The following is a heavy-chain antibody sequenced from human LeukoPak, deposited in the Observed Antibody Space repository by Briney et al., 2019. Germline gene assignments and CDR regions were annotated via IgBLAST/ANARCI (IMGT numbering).Heavy chain of an antibody. CDR2: IDWSGGST. V-gene: IGHV3-20*04. J-gene: IGHJ6*03. CDR3: ARVINFYYYMDV. Sequence: GGSLRLSCAASGFTFDDYDMSWVRQAPGKGLEWVSGIDWSGGSTGYADSVKGRFTISRDNAKNSLYLQMNSLRAEDTAIYYCARVINFYYYMDVWGKGTTVTISS. D-gene: IGHD2/OR15-2a*01. CDR1: GFTFDDYD.